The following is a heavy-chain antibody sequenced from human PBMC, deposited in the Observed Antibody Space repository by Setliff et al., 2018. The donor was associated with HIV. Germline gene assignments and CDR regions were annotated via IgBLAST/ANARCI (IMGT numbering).Heavy chain of an antibody. J-gene: IGHJ4*02. CDR2: ISSSGGSL. CDR3: AIGLLTGEIDY. CDR1: GFTLSDYE. Sequence: PGGSLRLSCAASGFTLSDYEMNWVRQAPGKGLEWVSYISSSGGSLYYADSVKGRFTISRDSAKNSLYLQMNSLRAEDTAVYYCAIGLLTGEIDYWGQGTLVTVSS. D-gene: IGHD3-9*01. V-gene: IGHV3-48*03.